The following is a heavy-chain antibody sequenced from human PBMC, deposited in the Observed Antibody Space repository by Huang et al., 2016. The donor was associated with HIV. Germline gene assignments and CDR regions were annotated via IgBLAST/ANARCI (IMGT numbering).Heavy chain of an antibody. D-gene: IGHD4-4*01. J-gene: IGHJ4*02. V-gene: IGHV3-30*04. CDR3: TREFTTSVQFFDL. CDR2: ISYNGVKK. Sequence: QVKLVESGGGVVQPGISLRLSCAASGFTFRTYTFHWVRQAPGKGLEGGAGISYNGVKKVYADSGKGRFTISRDNSKNTVYLEVSSPRPEDSAVYYCTREFTTSVQFFDLWGQGTLVTVSS. CDR1: GFTFRTYT.